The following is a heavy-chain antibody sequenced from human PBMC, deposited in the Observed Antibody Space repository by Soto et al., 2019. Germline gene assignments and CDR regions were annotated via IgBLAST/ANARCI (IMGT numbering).Heavy chain of an antibody. CDR3: ADLSVTGGVDG. Sequence: EERLVEYGGRFLQPGGSLRLSCVSSGLPSTGFEMNWVRQAPGKGLEWVSYISASGDTVYYADSVKGRFTISRDNAKNTLYLEMNSLRAEDSSVYYCADLSVTGGVDGWGQGTTVTLSS. CDR1: GLPSTGFE. J-gene: IGHJ6*02. V-gene: IGHV3-48*03. CDR2: ISASGDTV. D-gene: IGHD3-16*01.